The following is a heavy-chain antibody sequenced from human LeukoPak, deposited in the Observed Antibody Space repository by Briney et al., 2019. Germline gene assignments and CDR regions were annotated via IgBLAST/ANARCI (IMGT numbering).Heavy chain of an antibody. Sequence: GSLKISCTGSGYTFATYWIGWVRQTPAKGLEWMGIIYPGDSETRYSPSFRGQVTISADKSISTAYLQWSSLKASDTAMYYCARHDITVFNQDIWGQGTMVIVSS. D-gene: IGHD3-16*01. CDR3: ARHDITVFNQDI. V-gene: IGHV5-51*01. CDR1: GYTFATYW. J-gene: IGHJ3*02. CDR2: IYPGDSET.